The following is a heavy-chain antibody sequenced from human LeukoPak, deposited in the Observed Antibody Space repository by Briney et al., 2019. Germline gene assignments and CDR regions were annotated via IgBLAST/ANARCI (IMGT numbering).Heavy chain of an antibody. D-gene: IGHD2-2*01. J-gene: IGHJ4*02. V-gene: IGHV1-8*03. CDR2: MNPNSGNT. CDR3: ARVDCSSTSGYYYGVFDY. CDR1: GYTFTSYD. Sequence: ASVKVSCKASGYTFTSYDINWVRQATGQGLEWMGWMNPNSGNTGYAQKFQGRVTITRNTSISTAYMELSSLRSEDTAVYYCARVDCSSTSGYYYGVFDYWGRGTLVTVSS.